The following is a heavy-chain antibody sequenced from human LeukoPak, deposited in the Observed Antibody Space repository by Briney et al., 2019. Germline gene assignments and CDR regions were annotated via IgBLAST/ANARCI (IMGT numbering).Heavy chain of an antibody. CDR3: ARASGSYWWFDS. D-gene: IGHD1-26*01. V-gene: IGHV1-8*03. CDR2: MNPKSGDT. Sequence: ASVKVSCKASGYSFTNYDINWVRQATGQGLEWMGWMNPKSGDTGYSQKFQGRVFITRDTSINTAYMELSSLGSYDTAVYYCARASGSYWWFDSWGQGTLVTVSS. CDR1: GYSFTNYD. J-gene: IGHJ5*01.